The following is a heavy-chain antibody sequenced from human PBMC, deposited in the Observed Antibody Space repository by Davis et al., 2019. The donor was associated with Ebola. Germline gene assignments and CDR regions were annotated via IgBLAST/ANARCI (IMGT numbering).Heavy chain of an antibody. CDR3: GGKTIIDY. V-gene: IGHV3-30-3*01. CDR2: ISYDGSNK. CDR1: GFTFSSYA. D-gene: IGHD1/OR15-1a*01. J-gene: IGHJ4*02. Sequence: GESLKISCAASGFTFSSYAMSWVRQAPGKGLEWVAVISYDGSNKYYADSVKGRFTISRDNSKNTLYLQMNSLRAEDTAVYYCGGKTIIDYWGQGTLVTVSS.